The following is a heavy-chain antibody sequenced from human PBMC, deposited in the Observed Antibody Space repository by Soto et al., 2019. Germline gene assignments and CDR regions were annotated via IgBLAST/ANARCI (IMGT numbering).Heavy chain of an antibody. CDR3: ARGRDGYNGDAFDI. V-gene: IGHV1-69*13. D-gene: IGHD5-12*01. J-gene: IGHJ3*02. CDR2: IIPIFGTA. Sequence: SVKVSCKASGGTFSSYAISWVRQAPGQGLEWMGGIIPIFGTANYAQKFQGRVTITADESTSTAYMELSSLRSEDTAVYYCARGRDGYNGDAFDIWGQGTMVTVSS. CDR1: GGTFSSYA.